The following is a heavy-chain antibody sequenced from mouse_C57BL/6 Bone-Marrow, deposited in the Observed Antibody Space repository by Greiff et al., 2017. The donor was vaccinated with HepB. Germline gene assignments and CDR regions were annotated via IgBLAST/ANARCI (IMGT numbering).Heavy chain of an antibody. CDR2: ISSGSSTI. CDR1: GFTFSDYG. Sequence: EVKLVDSGGGLVKPGGSLKLSCAASGFTFSDYGMHWVRQAPEKGLEWVAYISSGSSTIYYADTVKGRFTISRDNAKNTLFLQMTSLRSEDTAMYYCEGRLRRDWYFDVWGTGTTVTVSS. J-gene: IGHJ1*03. D-gene: IGHD2-4*01. CDR3: EGRLRRDWYFDV. V-gene: IGHV5-17*01.